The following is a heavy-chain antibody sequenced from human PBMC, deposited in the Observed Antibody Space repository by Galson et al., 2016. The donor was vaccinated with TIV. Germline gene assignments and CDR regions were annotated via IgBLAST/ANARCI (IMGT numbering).Heavy chain of an antibody. CDR3: ARLRSCGGDCYYFDS. J-gene: IGHJ4*02. CDR2: ISGYNDNT. V-gene: IGHV1-18*01. Sequence: SVKVSCKASGYTFTNYGINWVRQAPGQGLDWMGWISGYNDNTIYAQRLQGRVTVTTDTSTGTVYMGLSSLRSDDAAVFFCARLRSCGGDCYYFDSWGQGTLVTVSS. CDR1: GYTFTNYG. D-gene: IGHD2-21*01.